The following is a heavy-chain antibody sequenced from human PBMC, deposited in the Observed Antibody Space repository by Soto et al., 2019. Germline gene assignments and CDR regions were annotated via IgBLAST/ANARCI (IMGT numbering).Heavy chain of an antibody. D-gene: IGHD3-16*01. Sequence: SETLSLTCTASGGSSSSSTYSWGWIRQPPGKGLEWIGSMHYSGATYYDPSLKSRVSISVDTSKSQFSLKLTFVTAADTAVYFCARQGSNSSRRLSWFDPWGQGTLVTVSS. CDR1: GGSSSSSTYS. J-gene: IGHJ5*02. CDR3: ARQGSNSSRRLSWFDP. V-gene: IGHV4-39*01. CDR2: MHYSGAT.